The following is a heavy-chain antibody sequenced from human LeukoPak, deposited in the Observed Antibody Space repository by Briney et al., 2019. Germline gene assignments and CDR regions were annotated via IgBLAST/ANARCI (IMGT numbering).Heavy chain of an antibody. Sequence: PSETLSLTCTVSGGSISSYYWSWIRQPAGKGLEWIGRIYISGSTNYNPSLKSRVTMSVDTSKNQLSLKLSSVTAADTAVYYCAREAHYDILTGFTRSDAFDIWGQGTMVTVSS. CDR3: AREAHYDILTGFTRSDAFDI. J-gene: IGHJ3*02. V-gene: IGHV4-4*07. CDR1: GGSISSYY. D-gene: IGHD3-9*01. CDR2: IYISGST.